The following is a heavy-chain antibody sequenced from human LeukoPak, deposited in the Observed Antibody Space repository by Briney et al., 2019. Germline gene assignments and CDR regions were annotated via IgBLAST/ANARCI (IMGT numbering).Heavy chain of an antibody. CDR1: GYTFTSYY. Sequence: ASVKVSCKASGYTFTSYYMHWVRQAPGQGLEWMGIINPSGGSTSYAQKFQGRVTMTRDTSTSTVYMELSSLRSEDTAVYYCARVSSGLYYYDSSGYYFDYRGQGTLVTVSS. CDR3: ARVSSGLYYYDSSGYYFDY. J-gene: IGHJ4*02. CDR2: INPSGGST. D-gene: IGHD3-22*01. V-gene: IGHV1-46*01.